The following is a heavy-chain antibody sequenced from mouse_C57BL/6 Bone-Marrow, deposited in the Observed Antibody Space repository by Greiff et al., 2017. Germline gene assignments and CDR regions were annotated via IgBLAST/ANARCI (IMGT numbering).Heavy chain of an antibody. J-gene: IGHJ4*01. V-gene: IGHV1-39*01. CDR3: ARGYDYAYSIDY. Sequence: EVQLQQSGPELVKPGASVKISCKASGYSFTDYNMNWVKQSNGKSLEWIGVINPNYGTTRYNQKFKGKATLTVDQSSRTAYMQLNGLPSEDSAVYYCARGYDYAYSIDYWDQGTSVTVSS. CDR2: INPNYGTT. CDR1: GYSFTDYN. D-gene: IGHD2-4*01.